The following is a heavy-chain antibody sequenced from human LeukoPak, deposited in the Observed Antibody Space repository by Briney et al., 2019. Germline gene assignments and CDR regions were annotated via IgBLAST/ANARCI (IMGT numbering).Heavy chain of an antibody. D-gene: IGHD5-24*01. CDR2: ISSSSSTI. Sequence: PGGSLRLSCAASGFTFSSYSMNWVRQAPGKGLEWVSYISSSSSTIYYADSVKGRFTISRDNAENSLYLQINSLRAEDTAVYYCARVGDGYNVGFDYWGQGTLVTVSS. J-gene: IGHJ4*02. CDR1: GFTFSSYS. CDR3: ARVGDGYNVGFDY. V-gene: IGHV3-48*01.